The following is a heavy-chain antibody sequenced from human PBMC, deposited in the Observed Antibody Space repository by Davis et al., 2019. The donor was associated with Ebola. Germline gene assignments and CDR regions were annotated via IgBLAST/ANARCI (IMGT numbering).Heavy chain of an antibody. V-gene: IGHV4-39*07. CDR1: GGSISSSDYH. CDR3: ARDSRWLVPGTYYYYGMDV. CDR2: IYYTGST. Sequence: SETLSLTCTVSGGSISSSDYHWGWIRQPPGKGLEWIGSIYYTGSTYYNPSLKSRVTISVDTSKNQFSLKLSSVTAADTAVYYCARDSRWLVPGTYYYYGMDVWGQGTTVTVSS. J-gene: IGHJ6*02. D-gene: IGHD6-19*01.